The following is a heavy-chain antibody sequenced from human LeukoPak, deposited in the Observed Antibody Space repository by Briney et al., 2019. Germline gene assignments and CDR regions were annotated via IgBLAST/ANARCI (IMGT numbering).Heavy chain of an antibody. D-gene: IGHD2-15*01. Sequence: GGSLRLSCAASGFSLTSYWMHWIRQAPGKGLVWVSRINSGGRTTSYADPVKGRFTISRDNAKNTVYLQMNSLRVEDTAVYYCASGYCSGGNCYSGWGQGTLVTVSS. J-gene: IGHJ4*02. V-gene: IGHV3-74*01. CDR1: GFSLTSYW. CDR3: ASGYCSGGNCYSG. CDR2: INSGGRTT.